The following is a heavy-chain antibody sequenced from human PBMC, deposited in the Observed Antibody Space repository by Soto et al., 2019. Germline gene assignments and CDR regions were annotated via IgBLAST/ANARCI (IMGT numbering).Heavy chain of an antibody. Sequence: EVQLVESGGGSVQPGGSLRLSCAASGFTFSNHGMNWVRQAPGKGLEWISYISRGSDTIFYPDSVKGRFTVSRDNAKNSLYLQMNSLRDEDTAMYYCARHYTWGDHDAFDIWGQGTMVTVSS. D-gene: IGHD2-2*02. V-gene: IGHV3-48*02. CDR3: ARHYTWGDHDAFDI. CDR1: GFTFSNHG. J-gene: IGHJ3*02. CDR2: ISRGSDTI.